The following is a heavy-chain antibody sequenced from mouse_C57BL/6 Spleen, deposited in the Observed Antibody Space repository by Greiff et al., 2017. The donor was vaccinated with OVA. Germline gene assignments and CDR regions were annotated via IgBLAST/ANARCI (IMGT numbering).Heavy chain of an antibody. CDR3: ASGGVYDGYRWFAY. J-gene: IGHJ3*01. CDR2: IYPGDGDT. Sequence: VQVVESGPELVKPGASVKISCKASGYAFSSSWMNWVKQRPGKGLEWIGRIYPGDGDTNYNGKFKGKATLTADKSSSTAYMQLSSLTSEDSAVYFCASGGVYDGYRWFAYWGQGTLVTVSA. D-gene: IGHD2-3*01. V-gene: IGHV1-82*01. CDR1: GYAFSSSW.